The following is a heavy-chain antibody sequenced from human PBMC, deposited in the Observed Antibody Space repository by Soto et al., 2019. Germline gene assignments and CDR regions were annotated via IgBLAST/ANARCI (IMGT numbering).Heavy chain of an antibody. Sequence: QVQLVQSGAEVKKPGSSVKVSCKASGGTFSSYTISWVRQAPGQGLEWMGRIIPILGIANYAPKFQGRVTITAHKATRTASMELSSLTSEDTAVYYCASLMSSRYYDGMDVWGQGTTVTVSS. CDR3: ASLMSSRYYDGMDV. J-gene: IGHJ6*02. D-gene: IGHD3-10*01. CDR1: GGTFSSYT. CDR2: IIPILGIA. V-gene: IGHV1-69*02.